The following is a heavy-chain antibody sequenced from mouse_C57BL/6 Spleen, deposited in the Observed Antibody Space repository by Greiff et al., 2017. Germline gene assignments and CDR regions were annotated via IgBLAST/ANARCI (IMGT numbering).Heavy chain of an antibody. Sequence: QVQLQQPGAELVKPGASVKMSCKASGYTFTSYWITWVKQRPGQGLEWIGDIYPGSGSTNYNEKFKSKATLTVDTSSSTAYMQLSSLTSEDSAVYYCARGYYDDDDGAMGYWGQGTSGTVSS. CDR3: ARGYYDDDDGAMGY. D-gene: IGHD2-4*01. CDR2: IYPGSGST. J-gene: IGHJ4*01. CDR1: GYTFTSYW. V-gene: IGHV1-55*01.